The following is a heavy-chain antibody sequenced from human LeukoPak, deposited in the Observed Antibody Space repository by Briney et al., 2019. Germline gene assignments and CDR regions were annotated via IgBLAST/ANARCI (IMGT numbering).Heavy chain of an antibody. D-gene: IGHD2-2*01. CDR3: ARSYCSSISCYYWFDP. CDR1: GGSISSDSYY. CDR2: IYYSGST. Sequence: SETLSLTCTVSGGSISSDSYYWSWIRQHPGKGLEWIGYIYYSGSTYYNPSLKSRVTISLDTSKNRFSLKLSSVTAADTAVYYCARSYCSSISCYYWFDPWGQGTLVTVSS. J-gene: IGHJ5*02. V-gene: IGHV4-31*03.